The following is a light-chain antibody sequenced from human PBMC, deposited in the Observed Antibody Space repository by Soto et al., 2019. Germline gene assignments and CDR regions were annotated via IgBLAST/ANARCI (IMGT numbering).Light chain of an antibody. CDR1: SSDVGGYNY. CDR2: DVS. Sequence: QSVRTQPASVSGCPGQSITISCTGTSSDVGGYNYVSWYQHHPGKAPKLMIYDVSNRPSGVSNRFSGSKSGNTASLTISGLQPEDEADYYCCSYTTSNTRQIVFGTGTKVTVL. J-gene: IGLJ1*01. V-gene: IGLV2-14*03. CDR3: CSYTTSNTRQIV.